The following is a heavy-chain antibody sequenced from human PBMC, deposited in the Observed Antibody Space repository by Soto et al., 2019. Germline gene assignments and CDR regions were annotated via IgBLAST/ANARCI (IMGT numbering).Heavy chain of an antibody. CDR2: ISYDGSNK. Sequence: QVKLVQSGGGVVQPGRSLRLSCAASGFTFSSYGMHWVRQAPGKGLEWVAVISYDGSNKYYADSVKGRFTIPRDNSKNTLYLQMNSLRAADTAVYYCAKGPAIVLVPAAMNYYYGMDVCGQGTTVTVSS. CDR1: GFTFSSYG. V-gene: IGHV3-30*18. D-gene: IGHD2-2*01. CDR3: AKGPAIVLVPAAMNYYYGMDV. J-gene: IGHJ6*02.